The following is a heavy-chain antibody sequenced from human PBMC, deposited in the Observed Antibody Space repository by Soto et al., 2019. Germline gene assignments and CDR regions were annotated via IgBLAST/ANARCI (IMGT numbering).Heavy chain of an antibody. CDR1: GFTFSSYA. V-gene: IGHV3-30-3*01. J-gene: IGHJ4*02. CDR3: ARDSFSLYNWNGRFDY. CDR2: ISYDGSNK. D-gene: IGHD1-20*01. Sequence: PGGALSLSCSASGFTFSSYAMRWVRQAPGKGLEWVAVISYDGSNKYYADSVKGRFTISRDNSKNTLYLQMNSLRAEDTAVYYCARDSFSLYNWNGRFDYWGQGTLVTVSS.